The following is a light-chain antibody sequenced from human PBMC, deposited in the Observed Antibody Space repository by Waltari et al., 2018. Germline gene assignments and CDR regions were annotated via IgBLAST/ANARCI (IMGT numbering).Light chain of an antibody. CDR1: QSIRSN. Sequence: EIVMTQSPATLSVSPGERATLSCRASQSIRSNLAWYQQKSGQAPRLLIYGASTRATGIPARFSGSGSGTEFTLTISSLQSEDFAIYYCQQYNNWPLYTFGQGTKLEIK. CDR3: QQYNNWPLYT. J-gene: IGKJ2*01. CDR2: GAS. V-gene: IGKV3-15*01.